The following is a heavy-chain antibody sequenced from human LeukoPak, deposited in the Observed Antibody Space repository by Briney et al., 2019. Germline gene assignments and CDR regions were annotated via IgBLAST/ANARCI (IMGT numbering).Heavy chain of an antibody. CDR3: ARRNHYFYYMDV. CDR1: GGSISSYY. Sequence: SETLSLTCTVSGGSISSYYWTWIRQSPVKGLEWIGYIFPSGSAFYNPSLESRVTISLDTSENQFSLTLSSVTAAVTAVYYCARRNHYFYYMDVWGKGTTVTVSS. CDR2: IFPSGSA. V-gene: IGHV4-4*09. J-gene: IGHJ6*03.